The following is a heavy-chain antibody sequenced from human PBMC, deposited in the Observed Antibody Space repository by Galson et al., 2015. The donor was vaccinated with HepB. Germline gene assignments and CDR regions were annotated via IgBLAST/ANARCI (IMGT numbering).Heavy chain of an antibody. D-gene: IGHD5-24*01. J-gene: IGHJ4*02. V-gene: IGHV4-31*03. Sequence: TLSLTCSVSGVSVSSIPYYWSWVRQPPEKGLEWIGYISHSGSTDYNPSLKSRVTISVDTSKNQFSLKLSSVTAADTAVYYCARESGMATIGGYFDYWGQGTLVTVSS. CDR2: ISHSGST. CDR1: GVSVSSIPYY. CDR3: ARESGMATIGGYFDY.